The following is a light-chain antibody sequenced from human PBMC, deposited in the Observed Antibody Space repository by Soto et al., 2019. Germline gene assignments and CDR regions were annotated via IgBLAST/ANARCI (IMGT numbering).Light chain of an antibody. CDR2: NAS. CDR1: QSISSY. CDR3: QQYDSRLRR. J-gene: IGKJ1*01. Sequence: QFAYLGGSVTMTLRASQSISSYLNWYQQKPGKAPKLLIYNASNLETGVPSRFSGSGSGTDFNLTICSLQPEDITTYYCQQYDSRLRRFGERAK. V-gene: IGKV1-33*01.